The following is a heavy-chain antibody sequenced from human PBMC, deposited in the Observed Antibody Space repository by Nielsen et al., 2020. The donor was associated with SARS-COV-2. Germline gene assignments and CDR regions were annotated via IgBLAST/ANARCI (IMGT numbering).Heavy chain of an antibody. V-gene: IGHV3-48*02. CDR1: GFALSAYG. D-gene: IGHD5/OR15-5a*01. Sequence: GESLKISCTASGFALSAYGMDWVRQVPARGLEWLAHIRMSDGATQYADSVRGRFTISRDNAKNSLYLQMNSLRDEDTAVYFCAKELEVCCHYMDVWGKGTTVTVSS. CDR3: AKELEVCCHYMDV. CDR2: IRMSDGAT. J-gene: IGHJ6*03.